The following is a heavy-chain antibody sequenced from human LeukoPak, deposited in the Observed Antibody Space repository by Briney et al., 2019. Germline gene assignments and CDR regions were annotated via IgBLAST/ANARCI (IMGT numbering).Heavy chain of an antibody. J-gene: IGHJ4*02. V-gene: IGHV3-30*18. D-gene: IGHD3-3*01. CDR3: ANGREIFANVDY. CDR1: GFTFSSNG. Sequence: PGGSLRLSCAASGFTFSSNGVHWVRQAPGKGLEWVAIISYDGTNKFYADSVKGRFTISRDNSKNTLYLQMNSLRADDTAVYYCANGREIFANVDYWGQGTLVTVSS. CDR2: ISYDGTNK.